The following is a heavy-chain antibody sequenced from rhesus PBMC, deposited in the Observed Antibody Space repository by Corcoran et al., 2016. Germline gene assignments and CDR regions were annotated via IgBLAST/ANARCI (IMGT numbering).Heavy chain of an antibody. V-gene: IGHV4-127*01. Sequence: QVQLQESGQGLVKPSETLSITCAVAGYSISSGYGRRWLRQAPGKGVEWIGYIGGMSVTTNYNTSLKRRVTISKDTSKNQFSLKLRSVTSADTAVYYGARGGGSYYYHGLDSWGQGVVVTVSS. CDR1: GYSISSGYG. CDR3: ARGGGSYYYHGLDS. D-gene: IGHD3-16*01. J-gene: IGHJ6*01. CDR2: IGGMSVTT.